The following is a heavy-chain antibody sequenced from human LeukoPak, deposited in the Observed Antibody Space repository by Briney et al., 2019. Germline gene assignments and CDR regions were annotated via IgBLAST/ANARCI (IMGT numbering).Heavy chain of an antibody. D-gene: IGHD5-18*01. CDR3: ARVAVDTAMPDY. Sequence: GGSLRLSCAASGFTFSSYAMSWVRQAPGKGLEWVSVIYSGGSTYYADSVKGRFTISRDNSKNTLYLQMNSLRAEDTAVYYCARVAVDTAMPDYWGQGTLVTVSS. J-gene: IGHJ4*02. V-gene: IGHV3-66*02. CDR2: IYSGGST. CDR1: GFTFSSYA.